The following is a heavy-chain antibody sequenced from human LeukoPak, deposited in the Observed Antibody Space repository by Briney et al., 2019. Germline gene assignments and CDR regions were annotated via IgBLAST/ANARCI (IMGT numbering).Heavy chain of an antibody. J-gene: IGHJ6*03. CDR3: ALTMIRGAYYYMDV. CDR2: INHSGST. V-gene: IGHV4-34*01. CDR1: GGSFSDYY. D-gene: IGHD3-10*01. Sequence: SDTLSLTCAVYGGSFSDYYWSWIRQPPGKGLEWIGEINHSGSTNYNPSLKSRVTISVDTSKDQFSLKLSFVTAADTAVYYCALTMIRGAYYYMDVWGRGTTVTVSS.